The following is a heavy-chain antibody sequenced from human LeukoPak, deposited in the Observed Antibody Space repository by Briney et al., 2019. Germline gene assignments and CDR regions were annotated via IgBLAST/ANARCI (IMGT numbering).Heavy chain of an antibody. CDR1: GYRFISHY. D-gene: IGHD2-21*02. CDR3: AREGSYCVGGDCYSFDF. Sequence: GASVKISCKASGYRFISHYIHWVRQAPGLGPEWLGWMHAGNGNTRYPAKFEGRVTMTRDTYSNTAYMDLTSLTSDETAIYYCAREGSYCVGGDCYSFDFWGQGTLITVSS. V-gene: IGHV1-2*02. J-gene: IGHJ4*02. CDR2: MHAGNGNT.